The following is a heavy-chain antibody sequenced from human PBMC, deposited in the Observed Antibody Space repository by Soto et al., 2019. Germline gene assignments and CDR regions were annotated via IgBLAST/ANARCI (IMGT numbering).Heavy chain of an antibody. J-gene: IGHJ5*02. Sequence: SETLSLTCTVSGGSISKYYWSWIRQSPGKGLEWIGYIYYSGGTYYNPSLKSRVTISVDTSKNQFSLELSSVTAADTAVYYCASIYDSSGYYYGNNWFDPWGQGTLVTVSS. CDR1: GGSISKYY. D-gene: IGHD3-22*01. CDR2: IYYSGGT. V-gene: IGHV4-59*12. CDR3: ASIYDSSGYYYGNNWFDP.